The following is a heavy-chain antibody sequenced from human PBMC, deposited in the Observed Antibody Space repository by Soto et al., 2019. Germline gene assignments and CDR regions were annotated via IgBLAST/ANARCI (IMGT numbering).Heavy chain of an antibody. CDR2: ISSSSSTI. CDR1: GFTFSSYS. Sequence: PGGSLRLSCAASGFTFSSYSMNWVRQAPGKGLEWVSYISSSSSTIYYADSVKGRFTISRDNAKNSLYLQMNSLRDEDTAVYYRARVLQRGYYDSSGSFDYWGQGTLVTVSS. V-gene: IGHV3-48*02. J-gene: IGHJ4*02. D-gene: IGHD3-22*01. CDR3: ARVLQRGYYDSSGSFDY.